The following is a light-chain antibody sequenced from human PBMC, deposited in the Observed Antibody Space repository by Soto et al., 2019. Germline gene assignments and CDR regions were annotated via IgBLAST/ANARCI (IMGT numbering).Light chain of an antibody. CDR2: QVT. J-gene: IGLJ1*01. CDR1: GSDIATFNY. V-gene: IGLV2-14*01. CDR3: YSYSSTSFHV. Sequence: QSVLAQPASMSGSPGQSITISCTGSGSDIATFNYVSWYQQYPGKAPKLLIYQVTSRASGVSHRFSGSKSGNTDALTISGLQPEDEAEYYCYSYSSTSFHVFGKGTKVTVL.